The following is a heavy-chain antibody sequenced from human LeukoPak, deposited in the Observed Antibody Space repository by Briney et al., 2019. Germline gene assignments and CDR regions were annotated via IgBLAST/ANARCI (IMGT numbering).Heavy chain of an antibody. CDR2: ISYDGSNK. CDR3: ARSTLSWSGPPDY. J-gene: IGHJ4*02. V-gene: IGHV3-30-3*01. CDR1: GFTFSSYA. D-gene: IGHD3-3*01. Sequence: GGSLRLSCAASGFTFSSYAMHWVRQAPGKGLEGVAVISYDGSNKYYADSVKGRFTISRDNSKNTLYLQMNSLRAEDTAVYYCARSTLSWSGPPDYWGQGTLVTVSS.